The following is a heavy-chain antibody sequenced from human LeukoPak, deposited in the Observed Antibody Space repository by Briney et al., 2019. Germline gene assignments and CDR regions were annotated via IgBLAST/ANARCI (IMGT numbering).Heavy chain of an antibody. Sequence: SETLSLTCTVSGGSMSSNYWSWIRQPPGKGPEWIGYIYNSGTIYYSGSTNYNPSLLSRVTISVDTSKNQFSLKLRSVTAADTAVYYCARGERGYCSSTSCSEYFQHWGQGTLVTVSS. CDR2: IYNSGTIYYSGST. J-gene: IGHJ1*01. CDR1: GGSMSSNY. CDR3: ARGERGYCSSTSCSEYFQH. V-gene: IGHV4-59*08. D-gene: IGHD2-2*01.